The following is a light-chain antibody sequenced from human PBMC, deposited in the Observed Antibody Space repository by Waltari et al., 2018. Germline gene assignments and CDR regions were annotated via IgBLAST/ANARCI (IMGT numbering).Light chain of an antibody. CDR3: QQYNVYSPFT. CDR1: QSISNW. J-gene: IGKJ3*01. CDR2: DAS. V-gene: IGKV1-5*01. Sequence: DIQMTQSPSTLSASVGDRVTITCRASQSISNWVAWYQQKPGKAPNLLLSDASTLQSGVPSRFSGSGSGTEFTLTISSLQPDDFATYYCQQYNVYSPFTFGPGTKVDIK.